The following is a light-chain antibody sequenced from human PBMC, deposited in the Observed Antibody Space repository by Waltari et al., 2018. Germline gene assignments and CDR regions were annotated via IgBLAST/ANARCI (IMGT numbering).Light chain of an antibody. CDR2: DVT. Sequence: QSALTQPASVSGSPGQSITISCSGIGSGVGASDYVSWYQLHPGKPPQVIIYDVTNRPAGVSHRFSASKSANTASLTISGLQPEDEGDYYCSSQALDGVVLFGGGTKLTVL. V-gene: IGLV2-14*03. CDR1: GSGVGASDY. CDR3: SSQALDGVVL. J-gene: IGLJ2*01.